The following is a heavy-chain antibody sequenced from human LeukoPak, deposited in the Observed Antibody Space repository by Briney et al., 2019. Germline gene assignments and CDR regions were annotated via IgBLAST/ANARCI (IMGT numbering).Heavy chain of an antibody. D-gene: IGHD3-22*01. CDR2: FDPEDGET. J-gene: IGHJ4*02. V-gene: IGHV1-24*01. CDR3: ARDYYDSSGYLSTRGVDY. CDR1: GYTLTELS. Sequence: ASVKVSCKVSGYTLTELSMHWVRQAPGKGLEWMGGFDPEDGETIYAQRFQGRVTMTEDTSTSTVYMELSSLRSEDTAVYYCARDYYDSSGYLSTRGVDYWGQGTLVTVSS.